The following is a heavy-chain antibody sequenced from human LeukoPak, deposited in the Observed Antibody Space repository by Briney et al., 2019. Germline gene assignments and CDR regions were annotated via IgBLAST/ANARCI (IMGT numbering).Heavy chain of an antibody. CDR3: ARNYGVHAYFDY. Sequence: GGSLRLSCAASGFTFSSYAMHWVRQAPGKGLEWVAVISYDGSNKYYADSVKGRFTISRDNSKNTLYLQMNSLRAEDTAVYYCARNYGVHAYFDYWGQGTLVTVSS. D-gene: IGHD4-17*01. V-gene: IGHV3-30-3*01. CDR1: GFTFSSYA. J-gene: IGHJ4*02. CDR2: ISYDGSNK.